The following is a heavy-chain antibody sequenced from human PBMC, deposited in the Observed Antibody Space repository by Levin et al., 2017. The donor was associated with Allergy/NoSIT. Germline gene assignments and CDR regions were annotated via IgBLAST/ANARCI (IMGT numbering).Heavy chain of an antibody. J-gene: IGHJ2*01. D-gene: IGHD5-18*01. Sequence: GGSLRLSCAASGFSFSTDGMQWVRQAPGQGLEWVAVIARDGSLKHYAVSVRGRLTLSRDNSMNTMYLQMDSLRTEDTDVYFWAKEYSLGNWFFDLWGRGTLVAVSS. CDR3: AKEYSLGNWFFDL. V-gene: IGHV3-30*18. CDR1: GFSFSTDG. CDR2: IARDGSLK.